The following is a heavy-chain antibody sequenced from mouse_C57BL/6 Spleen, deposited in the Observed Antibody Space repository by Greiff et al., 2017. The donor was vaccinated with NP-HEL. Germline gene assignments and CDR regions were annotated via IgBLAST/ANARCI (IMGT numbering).Heavy chain of an antibody. CDR1: GFTFSSYA. CDR3: AGDYDGDWYFDV. V-gene: IGHV5-4*03. Sequence: EVKVVESGGGLVKPGGSLKLSCAASGFTFSSYAMSWVRQTPEKRLEWVATISDGGSYTYYPDNVKGRFTISRDNAKNNLYLQMSHLKSEDTAMYYCAGDYDGDWYFDVWGTGTTVTVSS. J-gene: IGHJ1*03. CDR2: ISDGGSYT. D-gene: IGHD2-4*01.